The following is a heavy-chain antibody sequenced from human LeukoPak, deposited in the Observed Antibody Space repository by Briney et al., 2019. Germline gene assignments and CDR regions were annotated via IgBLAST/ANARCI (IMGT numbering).Heavy chain of an antibody. CDR1: GHTVTGYY. CDR3: ARGAGTLTPPDY. V-gene: IGHV1-2*06. J-gene: IGHJ4*02. CDR2: INPNSGAT. D-gene: IGHD6-19*01. Sequence: ASVKVSCKASGHTVTGYYIHRVRQVPGQWLELMGRINPNSGATNYAQKFQGRVTMTRDTSISTAYMELSRLRSDDTAVYYCARGAGTLTPPDYWGQGTLVTVSS.